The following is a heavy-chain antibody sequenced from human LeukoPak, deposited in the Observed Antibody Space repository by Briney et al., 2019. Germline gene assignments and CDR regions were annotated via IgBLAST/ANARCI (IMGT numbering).Heavy chain of an antibody. CDR1: GGSFSGYY. Sequence: SETLSLTCAVYGGSFSGYYWSGIRQPPGKGLEWIGEINHSGSTNYNPSLKSRVTISVDTSKNQFSLKLSSVTAADTAVYYCARGRKGYGDYIYRVGFFDYWGQGTLVTVSS. J-gene: IGHJ4*02. CDR2: INHSGST. V-gene: IGHV4-34*01. D-gene: IGHD4-17*01. CDR3: ARGRKGYGDYIYRVGFFDY.